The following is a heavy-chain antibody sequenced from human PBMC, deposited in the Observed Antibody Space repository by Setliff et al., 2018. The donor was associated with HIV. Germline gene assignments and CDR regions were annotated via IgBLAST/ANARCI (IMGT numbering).Heavy chain of an antibody. J-gene: IGHJ4*02. Sequence: GGSLRLSCAASGFTFSLYGMHWVRQAPGKGLEWVAVIWFDGSKKYYADSVKGRFTISRDNSKNTLYLQMNSLRAEDTAVYYCAKGYSGYDCTLDYWGQGTPVTVSS. V-gene: IGHV3-33*06. CDR1: GFTFSLYG. D-gene: IGHD5-12*01. CDR2: IWFDGSKK. CDR3: AKGYSGYDCTLDY.